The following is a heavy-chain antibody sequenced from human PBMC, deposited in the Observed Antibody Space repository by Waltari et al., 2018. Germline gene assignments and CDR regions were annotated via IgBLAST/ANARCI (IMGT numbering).Heavy chain of an antibody. V-gene: IGHV3-23*01. J-gene: IGHJ4*02. CDR1: GFTLRRYA. Sequence: EVQLFESGGGLVHPGGSLRLSCAVSGFTLRRYAISWVCQDPWMGLAWVSAISGSGGRTYYADSVKGRFTISRDNSKNTLYLQMNSLRAEDTAVYYCAKGTYRITIFGVVIIPLDYWGQGTLVTVSS. D-gene: IGHD3-3*01. CDR3: AKGTYRITIFGVVIIPLDY. CDR2: ISGSGGRT.